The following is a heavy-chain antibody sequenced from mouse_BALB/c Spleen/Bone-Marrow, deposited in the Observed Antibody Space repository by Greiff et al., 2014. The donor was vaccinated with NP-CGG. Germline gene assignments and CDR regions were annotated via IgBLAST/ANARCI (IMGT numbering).Heavy chain of an antibody. V-gene: IGHV3-1*02. CDR2: IQYSGST. D-gene: IGHD2-3*01. Sequence: VQLQQSGPDLVKPSQSLSLTCTVTGYSITSSYSWHWIRQFPGNNLEWMGYIQYSGSTNYNPSLKSRISITRDTSKNQFFLQLNSVTTEDTATYYCARRGSIYDGYLDYWGQGTTLTVSS. J-gene: IGHJ2*01. CDR3: ARRGSIYDGYLDY. CDR1: GYSITSSYS.